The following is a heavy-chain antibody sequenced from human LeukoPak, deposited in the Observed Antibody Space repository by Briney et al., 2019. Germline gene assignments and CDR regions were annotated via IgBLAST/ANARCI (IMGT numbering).Heavy chain of an antibody. CDR1: GFTFRSYS. V-gene: IGHV3-21*01. J-gene: IGHJ3*02. CDR2: ISSSSSYI. CDR3: ARWWELGFAGAFDI. Sequence: GGSLRLSCAASGFTFRSYSMNWVRQAPGKGLEWVSSISSSSSYIYYADSVKGRFTISRDNAKNSLYLQMNSLRAEDTAVYYCARWWELGFAGAFDIWGQGTMVTVSS. D-gene: IGHD1-26*01.